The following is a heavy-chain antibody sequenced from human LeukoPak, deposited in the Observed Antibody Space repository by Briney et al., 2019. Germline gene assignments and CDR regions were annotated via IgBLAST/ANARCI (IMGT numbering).Heavy chain of an antibody. V-gene: IGHV4-30-2*01. J-gene: IGHJ6*02. CDR2: IYHRGST. CDR3: ARGPSLATISGWIWPHNYYYYGMDV. D-gene: IGHD5-12*01. CDR1: GGSISSGGYS. Sequence: SQTLSLTCAVSGGSISSGGYSWSWIRQPPGKGLEWIGYIYHRGSTYYNPSLKSRVTISVDRSKNQFSLKLSSVTAADTAVYYCARGPSLATISGWIWPHNYYYYGMDVWGQGTTVTVSS.